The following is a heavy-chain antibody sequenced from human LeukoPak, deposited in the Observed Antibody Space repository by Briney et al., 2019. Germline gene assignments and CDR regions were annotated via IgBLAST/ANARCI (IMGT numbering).Heavy chain of an antibody. CDR3: ARGSYGDYGDWYFDL. D-gene: IGHD4-17*01. J-gene: IGHJ2*01. CDR1: GYTFTIYG. V-gene: IGHV1-18*04. CDR2: ISTYTGNT. Sequence: EASVKASFKASGYTFTIYGISWVRQAPGQGLEWMGWISTYTGNTNYAQNLQDRVTMTTDTSTSTAYMELRSLRSDDTAVYYCARGSYGDYGDWYFDLWGRGTLVTVSS.